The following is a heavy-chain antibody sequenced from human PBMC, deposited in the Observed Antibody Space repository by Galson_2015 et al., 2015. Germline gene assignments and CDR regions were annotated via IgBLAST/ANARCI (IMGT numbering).Heavy chain of an antibody. J-gene: IGHJ4*02. CDR3: AREYQLLSSWDY. CDR1: GYTFTSYG. V-gene: IGHV1-18*01. Sequence: SCKASGYTFTSYGISWVRQAPGQGLEWMGWISAYNGNTNYAQKLQGRVTMTTDTSTSTAYMELRSLRSDDTAVYYCAREYQLLSSWDYWGQGTLVTVSS. D-gene: IGHD2-2*01. CDR2: ISAYNGNT.